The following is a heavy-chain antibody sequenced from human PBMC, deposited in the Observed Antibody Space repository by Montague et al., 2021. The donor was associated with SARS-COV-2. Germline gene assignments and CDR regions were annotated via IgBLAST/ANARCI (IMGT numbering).Heavy chain of an antibody. CDR2: IYYSGST. D-gene: IGHD3-10*01. J-gene: IGHJ5*02. Sequence: SETLSLTCTVSGGSFSSYYWSWIRQPPGKGLEWIGYIYYSGSTNYNPSLKSRVTISVDTSKNQFSLKLSSVTAADTAVYYCARTYYYGSVVWFDPWGQGTLVTVSS. V-gene: IGHV4-59*08. CDR3: ARTYYYGSVVWFDP. CDR1: GGSFSSYY.